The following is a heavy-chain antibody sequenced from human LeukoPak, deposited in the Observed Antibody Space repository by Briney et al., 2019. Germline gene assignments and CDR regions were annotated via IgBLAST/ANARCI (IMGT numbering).Heavy chain of an antibody. D-gene: IGHD6-6*01. CDR2: INTNTGNP. Sequence: ASVKVSCKASGYTFTSYAMNWVRQAPGQGLEWMGWINTNTGNPTCAQGFTGRFVFSLDTSVSTAYLQISSLKAEDAAVYYCARRQQLVPYYYYYGMDVWGQGTTVTVSS. CDR1: GYTFTSYA. J-gene: IGHJ6*02. CDR3: ARRQQLVPYYYYYGMDV. V-gene: IGHV7-4-1*02.